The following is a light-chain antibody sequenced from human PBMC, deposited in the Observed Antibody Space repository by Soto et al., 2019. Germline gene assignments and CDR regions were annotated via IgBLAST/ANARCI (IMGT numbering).Light chain of an antibody. CDR1: QSMSKY. Sequence: EIVLTQSPVTLSLSPGERATLSCRASQSMSKYLAWYQRKPGQAPRLLIYDASNRAAGIPARFTGSGSGTDFTLTISSLEPEDFAVYYCQQRSNWRGTFGGGTKVEIK. V-gene: IGKV3-11*01. J-gene: IGKJ4*01. CDR2: DAS. CDR3: QQRSNWRGT.